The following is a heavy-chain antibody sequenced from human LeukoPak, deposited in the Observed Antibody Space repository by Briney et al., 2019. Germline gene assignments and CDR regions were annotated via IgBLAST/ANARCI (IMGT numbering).Heavy chain of an antibody. D-gene: IGHD3-22*01. CDR1: GGTFSSYT. CDR2: IIPILDIT. V-gene: IGHV1-69*02. Sequence: ASVKVPCKASGGTFSSYTISWVRQAPGQGLEWVGRIIPILDITNYAQKFQGRVTITADKSTSTAYMELSSLRSEDTAMYYCARSTEYYDSSGYLGDWFDPWGQGTLVTVSS. J-gene: IGHJ5*02. CDR3: ARSTEYYDSSGYLGDWFDP.